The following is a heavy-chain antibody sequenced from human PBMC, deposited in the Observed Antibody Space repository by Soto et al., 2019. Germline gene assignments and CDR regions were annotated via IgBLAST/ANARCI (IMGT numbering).Heavy chain of an antibody. Sequence: GGSLRLSCAASGFTFSSYAMHWVRQAPGKGLEWVAVISYDGSNKYYADSVKGRFTISRDNSKNTLYLQMNSLRAEDTAVYYCARTRVAAGWFDPWGQGTLVTVSS. CDR2: ISYDGSNK. D-gene: IGHD2-15*01. J-gene: IGHJ5*02. V-gene: IGHV3-30-3*01. CDR1: GFTFSSYA. CDR3: ARTRVAAGWFDP.